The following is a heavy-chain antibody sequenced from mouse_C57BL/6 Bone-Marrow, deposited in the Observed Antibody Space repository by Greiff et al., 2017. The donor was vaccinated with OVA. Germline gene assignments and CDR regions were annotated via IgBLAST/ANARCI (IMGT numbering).Heavy chain of an antibody. D-gene: IGHD2-2*01. CDR1: GYTFTSYW. CDR2: IHPNSGST. J-gene: IGHJ2*01. V-gene: IGHV1-64*01. CDR3: AIIYYGYDDYFDY. Sequence: QVQLQQPGAELVKPGASVKLSCKASGYTFTSYWMHWVKQRPGQGLEWIGMIHPNSGSTNYNEKFKSKATLTVDKSSSTAYMQLSSLTSEDSAVYYCAIIYYGYDDYFDYWGQGTTLTVSS.